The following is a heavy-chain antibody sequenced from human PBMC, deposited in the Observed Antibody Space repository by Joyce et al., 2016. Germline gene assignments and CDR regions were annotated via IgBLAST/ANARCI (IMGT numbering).Heavy chain of an antibody. D-gene: IGHD3-22*01. CDR3: ARDSFDYYDSSGYCHSLF. CDR1: GYTFTNYG. J-gene: IGHJ4*02. V-gene: IGHV1-18*01. Sequence: QVHLVQSGAEVKKPGASVKVSCKASGYTFTNYGISWVRQAPGQGLEWMGWIGAYSGNTNYAQRLQGRVTMTTDTSTSTAYMELRSLRSDDTAVYYCARDSFDYYDSSGYCHSLFWGQGTRVTVSS. CDR2: IGAYSGNT.